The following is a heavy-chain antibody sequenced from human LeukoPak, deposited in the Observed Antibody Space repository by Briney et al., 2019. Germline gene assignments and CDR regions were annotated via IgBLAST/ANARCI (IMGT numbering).Heavy chain of an antibody. V-gene: IGHV3-7*01. CDR1: GFTFRNYW. CDR3: ATSRDSSGVD. J-gene: IGHJ4*02. D-gene: IGHD3-22*01. Sequence: PGGSLRLSCVDSGFTFRNYWMSWVRQAPGKRLECVSNVNHDGSVKYYLDSVKGRFTISRDNTKNSLYLQMNSRRAEDTAVYYCATSRDSSGVDWGQGNLVTVSS. CDR2: VNHDGSVK.